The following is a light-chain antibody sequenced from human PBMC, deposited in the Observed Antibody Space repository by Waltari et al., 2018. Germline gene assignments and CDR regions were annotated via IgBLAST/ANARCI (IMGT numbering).Light chain of an antibody. CDR3: HQYYSSPWT. CDR2: WAS. CDR1: QSVLYSSNKKNC. V-gene: IGKV4-1*01. Sequence: DIVMTQSQDSLAVSLGARATINCKSSQSVLYSSNKKNCLAWYQQKPGQPPKLLIYWASTRESGVPDRFSGSGSGTDFTLTISSLQAEDVAVYYCHQYYSSPWTFGQGTKVEI. J-gene: IGKJ1*01.